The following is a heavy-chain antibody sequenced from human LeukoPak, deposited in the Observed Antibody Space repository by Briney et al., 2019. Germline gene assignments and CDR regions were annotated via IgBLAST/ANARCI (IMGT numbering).Heavy chain of an antibody. D-gene: IGHD4-23*01. V-gene: IGHV5-10-1*01. CDR1: GXSFTTYC. Sequence: GESLTISFKASGXSFTTYCISWVRQMPGKGMEWMGKIDPSDSYDNYSPSFQGHVTISADKSISTAYLQWNSLEASDIAIYYCARGLGNSEDYWGQVTLVTVSS. CDR3: ARGLGNSEDY. CDR2: IDPSDSYD. J-gene: IGHJ4*02.